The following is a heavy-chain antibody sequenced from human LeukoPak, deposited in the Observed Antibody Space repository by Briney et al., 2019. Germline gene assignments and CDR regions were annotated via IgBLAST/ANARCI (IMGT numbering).Heavy chain of an antibody. CDR3: ARARAAAGPYYFDY. J-gene: IGHJ4*02. CDR1: GYTFTGYY. V-gene: IGHV1-2*02. D-gene: IGHD6-13*01. CDR2: INPNSGGT. Sequence: ASVKVSCKASGYTFTGYYMHWVRQAPGQGLEWMGWINPNSGGTNYAQKFQGRVTMTRDTSVSTAYMELSRLRSDDTAVYYCARARAAAGPYYFDYWGQGTLVTVSS.